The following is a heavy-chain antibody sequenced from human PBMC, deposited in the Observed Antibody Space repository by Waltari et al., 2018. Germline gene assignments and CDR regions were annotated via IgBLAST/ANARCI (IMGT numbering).Heavy chain of an antibody. Sequence: EVQLVESGGGLVQPGGSLRLSCAASGFTFSSYEMNWVRQAPGKGLSWVSDISRSGSTIYYADSVTGRFTISRDNAKNSLCLQMNSLRIEDTAVYFCTRGQSGNSAYAFAMWGQATMVTVSP. D-gene: IGHD3-10*01. CDR1: GFTFSSYE. CDR2: ISRSGSTI. V-gene: IGHV3-48*03. CDR3: TRGQSGNSAYAFAM. J-gene: IGHJ3*02.